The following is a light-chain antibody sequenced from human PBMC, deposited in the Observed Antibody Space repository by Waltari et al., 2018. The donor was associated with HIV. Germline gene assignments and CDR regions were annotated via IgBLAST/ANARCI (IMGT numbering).Light chain of an antibody. CDR2: KDS. V-gene: IGLV3-25*03. J-gene: IGLJ2*01. CDR1: ALPKQY. Sequence: SYELTQPPPVSVSPGQTARITCSGDALPKQYAYWYQQKPGQAPVLVIYKDSERPSGIPERFSGSSSGTTVTLTISGVQAEDEADYYCQSADSSGTYPVVFGGGTKLTVL. CDR3: QSADSSGTYPVV.